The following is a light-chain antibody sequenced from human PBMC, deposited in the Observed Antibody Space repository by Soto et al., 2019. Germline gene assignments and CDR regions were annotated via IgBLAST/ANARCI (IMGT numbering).Light chain of an antibody. V-gene: IGKV1-39*01. Sequence: DIQMTQSPSSLSASVGDRVTITCRASQSISSYLNWYQQKPGKAPKLLIYAASSLQSGVPSSFSGSGSGTDFTLTISSLQPEDFATYYCHQTYSTPPWTFGQGTKVEIK. CDR2: AAS. J-gene: IGKJ1*01. CDR3: HQTYSTPPWT. CDR1: QSISSY.